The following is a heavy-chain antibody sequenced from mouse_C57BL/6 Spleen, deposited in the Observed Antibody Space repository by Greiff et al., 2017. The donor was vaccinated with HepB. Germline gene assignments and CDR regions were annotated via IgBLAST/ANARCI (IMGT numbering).Heavy chain of an antibody. J-gene: IGHJ3*01. CDR1: GFSLTSYG. V-gene: IGHV2-5*01. CDR2: IWRGGST. Sequence: QVQLQQSGPGLVQPSQSLSITCTVSGFSLTSYGVHWVRQSPGKGLEWLGVIWRGGSTDYNAAFMSRLSTTKENSKSQVFFKMNSLQADDTAIYYCAKNIDSNYGFAYWGQGTLVTVSA. CDR3: AKNIDSNYGFAY. D-gene: IGHD2-5*01.